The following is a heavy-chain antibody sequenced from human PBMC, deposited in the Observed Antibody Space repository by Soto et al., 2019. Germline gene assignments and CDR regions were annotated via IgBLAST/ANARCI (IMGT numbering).Heavy chain of an antibody. CDR3: ARGRRYCISTSCYAYYYYGMDV. D-gene: IGHD2-2*01. CDR2: INHSGST. V-gene: IGHV4-34*01. Sequence: PSETLSLTCAVYGGSFSGYYWSWIRQPPGKGLEWIGEINHSGSTNYNPSLKSRVTISVDTSKNQFSLKLSSVTAADTAVYYCARGRRYCISTSCYAYYYYGMDVWGQGTTVTVSS. J-gene: IGHJ6*02. CDR1: GGSFSGYY.